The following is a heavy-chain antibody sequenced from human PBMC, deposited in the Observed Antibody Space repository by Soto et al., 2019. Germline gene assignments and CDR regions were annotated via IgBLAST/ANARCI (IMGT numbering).Heavy chain of an antibody. J-gene: IGHJ4*02. V-gene: IGHV3-23*01. CDR2: ISGSGGST. Sequence: GSLRLSCAASGFTFSSYAMSWVRQAPGKGLEWVSAISGSGGSTYYADSVKGRFTISRDNSKNTLYLQMNSLRAEDTAVYYCAKSPRSGELVQVDYWGQGTLVTVSS. D-gene: IGHD1-26*01. CDR1: GFTFSSYA. CDR3: AKSPRSGELVQVDY.